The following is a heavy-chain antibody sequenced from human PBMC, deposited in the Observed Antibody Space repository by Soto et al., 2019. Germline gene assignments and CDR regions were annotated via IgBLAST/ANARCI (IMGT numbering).Heavy chain of an antibody. D-gene: IGHD6-6*01. CDR3: ARDGPIAARPLDY. V-gene: IGHV3-21*01. CDR2: ISSSSSYI. Sequence: SLRLSCAASGFTFSSYSMNWVRQAPGKGLEWVSSISSSSSYIYYADSVKGRFTISRDNAKNSLYLQMNSLRAEDTAVYYCARDGPIAARPLDYWGQGTLVTAPQ. CDR1: GFTFSSYS. J-gene: IGHJ4*02.